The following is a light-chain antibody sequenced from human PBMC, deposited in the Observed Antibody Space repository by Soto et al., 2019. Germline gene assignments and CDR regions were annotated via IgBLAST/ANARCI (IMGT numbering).Light chain of an antibody. V-gene: IGLV2-8*01. CDR2: EVT. J-gene: IGLJ2*01. CDR3: SSYAGSNNFGV. CDR1: SSDVGDYNY. Sequence: ALTQPPSVSGSPGQSVTISCTGTSSDVGDYNYVSWYQHQPDKAPKLMIYEVTKRPSGVPDRFSGSKSGNTASLTVSGLQAEDEADYYCSSYAGSNNFGVFGGGTKLTVL.